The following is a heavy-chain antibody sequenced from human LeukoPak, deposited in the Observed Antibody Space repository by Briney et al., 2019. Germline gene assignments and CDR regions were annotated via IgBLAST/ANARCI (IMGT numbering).Heavy chain of an antibody. CDR2: ISSSSDDI. D-gene: IGHD5-18*01. V-gene: IGHV3-21*01. CDR1: GFTFSSYT. Sequence: GGSLRLSCAASGFTFSSYTMNWVRQAPGKGLEWVSSISSSSDDIYYADSVKGRFTISRDNAKNSLFLQMNNLRVEDTAVYYCASLDTALLNSAYWGQGTLVTVSS. CDR3: ASLDTALLNSAY. J-gene: IGHJ4*02.